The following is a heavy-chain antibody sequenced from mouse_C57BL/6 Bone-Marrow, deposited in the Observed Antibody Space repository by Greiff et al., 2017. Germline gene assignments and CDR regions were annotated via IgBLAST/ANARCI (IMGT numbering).Heavy chain of an antibody. D-gene: IGHD2-2*01. J-gene: IGHJ1*03. CDR2: IYPRDGST. Sequence: QVQLQQSGPELVKPGASVKLSCKASGYTFTSYDINWVKQRPGQGLEWIGWIYPRDGSTKYNEKFKGKATLTVDTSSSTAYMELHSLTSEDSAVYFCARVGSTMVTTWYFDVWGTGTTVTVSS. CDR1: GYTFTSYD. V-gene: IGHV1-85*01. CDR3: ARVGSTMVTTWYFDV.